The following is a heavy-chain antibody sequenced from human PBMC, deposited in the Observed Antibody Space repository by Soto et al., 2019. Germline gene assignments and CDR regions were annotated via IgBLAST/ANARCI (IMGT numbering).Heavy chain of an antibody. Sequence: QVQLVESGGGVVQLGRSLRLSCAASGFTFSSYGMPWVGQAPGKGLEWVAVISYDGSNKYYADSVKGRFTISRDNSKNTLYLQMNSLRAEDTAVYYCAKDSSPLTVWEDYFDYWGQGTLVTVSS. D-gene: IGHD7-27*01. CDR2: ISYDGSNK. V-gene: IGHV3-30*18. CDR3: AKDSSPLTVWEDYFDY. CDR1: GFTFSSYG. J-gene: IGHJ4*02.